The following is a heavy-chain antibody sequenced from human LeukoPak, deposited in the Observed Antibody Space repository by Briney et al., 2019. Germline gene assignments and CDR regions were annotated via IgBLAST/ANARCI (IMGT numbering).Heavy chain of an antibody. CDR2: IYYSGST. J-gene: IGHJ6*02. CDR3: ARERYSGCARRFYGMDV. CDR1: GGSISSYY. D-gene: IGHD1-26*01. Sequence: PSETLSLTCTVSGGSISSYYWSWIRQPPGKGLEWIGYIYYSGSTNYNPSLKSRVTISVDTSKNQFSLKLSSVTAADTAVYYCARERYSGCARRFYGMDVWGQGTTVTVSS. V-gene: IGHV4-59*01.